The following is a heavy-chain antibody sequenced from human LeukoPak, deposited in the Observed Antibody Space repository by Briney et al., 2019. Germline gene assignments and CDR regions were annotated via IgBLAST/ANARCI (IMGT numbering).Heavy chain of an antibody. CDR3: ARHLSGVTGYTYGRGIDY. CDR2: IKKDGSDK. Sequence: GGSLRLSCAASGFTFSSYWMSWVRQAPGKGLEWVANIKKDGSDKYYVDSVKGRFTISRDNAKTSLYLQMNSLRAEDTAVYYCARHLSGVTGYTYGRGIDYWGQGTLVTVSS. V-gene: IGHV3-7*01. J-gene: IGHJ4*02. CDR1: GFTFSSYW. D-gene: IGHD5-18*01.